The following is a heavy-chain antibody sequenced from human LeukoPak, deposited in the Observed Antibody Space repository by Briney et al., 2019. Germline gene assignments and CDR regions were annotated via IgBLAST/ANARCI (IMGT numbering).Heavy chain of an antibody. Sequence: SETLSLTCAVYGGSFSGYYWSWIRQPAGKGLEWIGRIYTSGSTNYNPSLKSRVTMSVDTSKNQFSLKLSSVTAADTAVYYCARVSGDYRWYFDLWGRGTLVTVSS. CDR1: GGSFSGYY. V-gene: IGHV4-59*10. J-gene: IGHJ2*01. D-gene: IGHD4-17*01. CDR3: ARVSGDYRWYFDL. CDR2: IYTSGST.